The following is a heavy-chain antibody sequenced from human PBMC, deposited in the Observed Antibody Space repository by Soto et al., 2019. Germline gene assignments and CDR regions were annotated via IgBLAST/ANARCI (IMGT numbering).Heavy chain of an antibody. J-gene: IGHJ4*02. V-gene: IGHV1-69*13. CDR2: IIPIFGTA. CDR3: ARDGGYSSSWSKYYFDY. CDR1: GGTFSSYA. Sequence: AVKVSCKASGGTFSSYAISWVRQAPGQGLEWMGGIIPIFGTANYAQKFQGRVTITADESTSTAYMELSSLRSEDTAVYYCARDGGYSSSWSKYYFDYWGQGTLVTVSS. D-gene: IGHD6-13*01.